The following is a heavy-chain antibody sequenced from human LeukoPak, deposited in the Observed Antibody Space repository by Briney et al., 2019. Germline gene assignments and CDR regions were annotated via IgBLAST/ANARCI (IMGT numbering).Heavy chain of an antibody. V-gene: IGHV3-23*01. D-gene: IGHD3-3*02. CDR2: ISGSGGST. Sequence: GGSLRLSCAASGFTFSSYAMSWVRQAPGKGLEWVPAISGSGGSTYYADSVKGRFTISRDNSKNTLYLQMNSLRTEDTAVYYCARDSGLSNAFDIWGQGTMVTVSS. CDR1: GFTFSSYA. J-gene: IGHJ3*02. CDR3: ARDSGLSNAFDI.